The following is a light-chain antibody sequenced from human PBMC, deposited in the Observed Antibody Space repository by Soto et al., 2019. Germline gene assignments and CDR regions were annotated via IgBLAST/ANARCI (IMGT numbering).Light chain of an antibody. V-gene: IGLV6-57*04. J-gene: IGLJ2*01. CDR3: QSYDGNNLF. CDR1: SGSIASNH. Sequence: NFMLTQPHSVSESPGKTVTISCTRSSGSIASNHVQWYQQRPGSAPTTVIYKHDQRPSGVPDRFSGSIDSSSNSASLTISGLKTEDEADYYCQSYDGNNLFFGGRTKLTVL. CDR2: KHD.